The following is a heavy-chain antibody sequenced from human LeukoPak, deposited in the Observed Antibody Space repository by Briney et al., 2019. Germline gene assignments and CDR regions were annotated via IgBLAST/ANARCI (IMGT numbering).Heavy chain of an antibody. CDR3: ASNPPNTGDFYY. CDR2: MSPNSGDT. CDR1: GYTLTNLD. V-gene: IGHV1-8*01. J-gene: IGHJ4*02. D-gene: IGHD1-1*01. Sequence: ASVKVSCKPSGYTLTNLDINWLRQAPGQGLEWMGWMSPNSGDTGYAQKFQGRVSMTRDTSISTAYMELSSLRSEDTAVYYCASNPPNTGDFYYWGLGSLVTVSS.